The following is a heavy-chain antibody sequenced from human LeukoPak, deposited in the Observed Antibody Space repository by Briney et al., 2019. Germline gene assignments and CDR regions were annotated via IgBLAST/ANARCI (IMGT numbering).Heavy chain of an antibody. V-gene: IGHV1-2*02. CDR1: GYNFTDYY. CDR3: ARDMGSRYSTDY. D-gene: IGHD1-26*01. CDR2: ISAYNGNT. Sequence: EASVKVSCKASGYNFTDYYMHWVRQAPGQGLEWMGWISAYNGNTNYAQKFQGRVTMTRDMSTSTAYMELSSLRSEDTAVYYCARDMGSRYSTDYWGQGTLVTVSS. J-gene: IGHJ4*02.